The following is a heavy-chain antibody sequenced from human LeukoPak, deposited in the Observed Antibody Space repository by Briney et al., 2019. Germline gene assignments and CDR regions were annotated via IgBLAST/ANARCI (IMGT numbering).Heavy chain of an antibody. CDR2: INHSGST. V-gene: IGHV4-34*01. Sequence: PSETLSLTCAVYGGSFSGYYWSRIRQPPGKGLEWIGEINHSGSTNYNPSLKSRVTMSVDRSKNQFSLKLSSVTAADTAVYYCARLYGDYVGFWGQGTLVTVSS. CDR3: ARLYGDYVGF. J-gene: IGHJ4*02. CDR1: GGSFSGYY. D-gene: IGHD4-17*01.